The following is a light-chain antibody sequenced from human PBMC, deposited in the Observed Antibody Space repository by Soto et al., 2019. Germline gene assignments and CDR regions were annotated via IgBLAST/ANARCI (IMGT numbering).Light chain of an antibody. CDR3: QQYNYWPRT. CDR2: GAS. Sequence: EIVMTQSPATLSVSPGERATLSCRASQSVSSNLAWYQQKPGQAPRLLIYGASTRATSIPARFSGSGSGTEFTLTLSSLQSEDFAVYYCQQYNYWPRTFGQGTKVEIQ. J-gene: IGKJ1*01. V-gene: IGKV3-15*01. CDR1: QSVSSN.